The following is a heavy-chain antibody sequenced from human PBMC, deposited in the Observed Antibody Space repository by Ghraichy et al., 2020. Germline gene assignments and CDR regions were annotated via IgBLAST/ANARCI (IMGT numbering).Heavy chain of an antibody. V-gene: IGHV3-30*04. CDR3: AREKDSSGRCGFFDP. CDR2: ISHDGNSK. CDR1: GFNFNTNI. J-gene: IGHJ5*02. Sequence: GGSLRLSCAASGFNFNTNIIHWVRQAPGKGLEWVTAISHDGNSKYYADSVKDRFTISRDNSENTVYLQMNSLIAEDTAVYYCAREKDSSGRCGFFDPWGKGTLATVSS. D-gene: IGHD3-22*01.